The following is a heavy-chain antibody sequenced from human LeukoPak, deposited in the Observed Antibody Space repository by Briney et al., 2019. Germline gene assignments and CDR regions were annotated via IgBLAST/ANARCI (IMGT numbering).Heavy chain of an antibody. CDR1: GFIFSSYG. V-gene: IGHV3-30*02. D-gene: IGHD2-21*01. Sequence: PGGSLRLSCAASGFIFSSYGMHWVRQAPGKGLEWVAFIRYDGSNKYYADSVKGRFTISRDNSKNTLYLQMNSLRAEDTAVYYCAKPVWEVIAILYYFDYWGQGTLVTVSS. CDR2: IRYDGSNK. CDR3: AKPVWEVIAILYYFDY. J-gene: IGHJ4*02.